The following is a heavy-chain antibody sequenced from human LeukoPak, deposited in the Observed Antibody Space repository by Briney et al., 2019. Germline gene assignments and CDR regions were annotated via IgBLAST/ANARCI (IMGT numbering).Heavy chain of an antibody. J-gene: IGHJ4*02. CDR1: GFTFDDYA. Sequence: PGGSLRLSCAASGFTFDDYAMHWVRQAPGKGLEWVSGISWNSGSIGYADSVKRRFTISRDNAKNSLYLQMNSLRAEDTALYYCAKEHYYYDSSGPYDSWGQGTLVTVSS. CDR3: AKEHYYYDSSGPYDS. V-gene: IGHV3-9*01. CDR2: ISWNSGSI. D-gene: IGHD3-22*01.